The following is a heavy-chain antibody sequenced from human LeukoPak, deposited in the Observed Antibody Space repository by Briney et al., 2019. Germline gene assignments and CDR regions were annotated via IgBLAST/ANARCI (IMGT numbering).Heavy chain of an antibody. D-gene: IGHD3-22*01. CDR3: AKRGKDSPGYYNYFDS. CDR1: GFTFSTYG. V-gene: IGHV3-30*02. CDR2: IGYDGSEI. Sequence: GGSLRLSCATSGFTFSTYGMHWVRQAPGKGLEWVAFIGYDGSEIHYADSVKGRFTISRDNSKNTVHLQMGGMRGEDTAVYYCAKRGKDSPGYYNYFDSWGQGTLVTVS. J-gene: IGHJ4*02.